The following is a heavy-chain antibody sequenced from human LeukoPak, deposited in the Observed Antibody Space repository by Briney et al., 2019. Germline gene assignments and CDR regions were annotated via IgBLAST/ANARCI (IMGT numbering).Heavy chain of an antibody. D-gene: IGHD6-19*01. V-gene: IGHV3-66*01. Sequence: GGSLRLSCAASGFTVSSNYMSWVRQAPGKGLEWVSVIYSGGSTYYADSVKGRFTISRDNSKNTLYLQMNSLRAEDTAVYYCARSWLVLVDYFDYWGQGTLVTVSS. CDR1: GFTVSSNY. J-gene: IGHJ4*02. CDR3: ARSWLVLVDYFDY. CDR2: IYSGGST.